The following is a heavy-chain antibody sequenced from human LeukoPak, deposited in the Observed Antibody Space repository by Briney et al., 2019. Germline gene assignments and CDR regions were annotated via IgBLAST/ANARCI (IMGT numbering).Heavy chain of an antibody. V-gene: IGHV1-8*01. D-gene: IGHD2-21*02. CDR2: MNPNSGNT. Sequence: GASVKVSCKASGYTFTSYDINWVRQATGQGLEWMVWMNPNSGNTGYSQKFQGRVTMTRNTSISTAYVELSSLRSEDTAVYYCASSRIVVVTAIANWFDPWGQGTLVTVSS. J-gene: IGHJ5*02. CDR3: ASSRIVVVTAIANWFDP. CDR1: GYTFTSYD.